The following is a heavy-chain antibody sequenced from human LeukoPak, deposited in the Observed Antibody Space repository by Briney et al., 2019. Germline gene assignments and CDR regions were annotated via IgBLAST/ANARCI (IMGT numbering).Heavy chain of an antibody. Sequence: QAGGSLRLSCAASGFTFSSYSMNWVRQAPGKGLEWVSYISSSSSTIYYADSVKGRFTISRDNAKNSLYLQMNSLRAEDTAIYYCAKDDRWLQYNDWGQGTLVTVSS. J-gene: IGHJ4*02. CDR3: AKDDRWLQYND. CDR1: GFTFSSYS. D-gene: IGHD5-24*01. CDR2: ISSSSSTI. V-gene: IGHV3-48*01.